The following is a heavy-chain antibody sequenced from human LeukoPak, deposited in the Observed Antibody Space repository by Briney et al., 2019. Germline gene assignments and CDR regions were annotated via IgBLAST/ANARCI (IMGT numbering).Heavy chain of an antibody. CDR1: GYTFTSYD. D-gene: IGHD6-6*01. Sequence: GASVTVSCTASGYTFTSYDINWVRQAPGQGLEWMGWMNPNSGNTGYAQKFQGRVTMTRNTSISTAYMELSSLRSEDTAVYYCARVPRDSSSVYYYYYYMDVWGKGTTVTVSS. CDR3: ARVPRDSSSVYYYYYYMDV. J-gene: IGHJ6*03. V-gene: IGHV1-8*01. CDR2: MNPNSGNT.